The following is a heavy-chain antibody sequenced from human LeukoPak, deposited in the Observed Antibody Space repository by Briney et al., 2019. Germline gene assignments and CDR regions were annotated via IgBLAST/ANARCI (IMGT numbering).Heavy chain of an antibody. J-gene: IGHJ5*02. V-gene: IGHV3-11*01. CDR3: ARDWRGWFDP. Sequence: LSLTCTVSGGSISSSSYYWGWIRRAPGKGLEWVSHISSSGTAVFYADSVKGRFTISRDNAKNSLSLQMNSLRAEDTAVYYCARDWRGWFDPWGQGTLVTVSS. CDR2: ISSSGTAV. CDR1: GGSISSSSYY.